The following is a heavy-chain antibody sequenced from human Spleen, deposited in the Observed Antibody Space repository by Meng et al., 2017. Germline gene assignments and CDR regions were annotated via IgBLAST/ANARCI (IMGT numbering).Heavy chain of an antibody. D-gene: IGHD2-8*02. V-gene: IGHV1-2*06. CDR3: AKGDPGSVTGDY. CDR1: GGTFSTYA. CDR2: INPNSGGT. J-gene: IGHJ4*02. Sequence: ASVKVSCKASGGTFSTYAFSWVRQAPGQGLEWMGRINPNSGGTNYAQKFQGRVTMTRDTSISTAYMELSRLRSDDTAVYYCAKGDPGSVTGDYWGQGTLVTVSS.